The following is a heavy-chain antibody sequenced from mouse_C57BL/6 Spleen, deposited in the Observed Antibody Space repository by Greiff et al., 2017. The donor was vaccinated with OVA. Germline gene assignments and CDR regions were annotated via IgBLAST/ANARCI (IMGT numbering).Heavy chain of an antibody. CDR3: ARPYSNSYYYAMDY. CDR1: GYTFTSYW. CDR2: IDPSDSET. D-gene: IGHD2-5*01. Sequence: VQLQQPGAELVRPGSSVKLSCKASGYTFTSYWMHWVKQRPIQGLEWIGNIDPSDSETHYNQKFKDKATLTVDKSSSTAYMQLSSLTSEDSAVYYCARPYSNSYYYAMDYWGQGTSATVSS. V-gene: IGHV1-52*01. J-gene: IGHJ4*01.